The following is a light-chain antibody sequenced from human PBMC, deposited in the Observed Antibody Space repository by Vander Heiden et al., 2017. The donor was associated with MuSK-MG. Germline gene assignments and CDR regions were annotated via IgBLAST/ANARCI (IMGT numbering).Light chain of an antibody. Sequence: NFMLTPPHSVSESPGKTVTISCTRNRGTLASNYVQWYQQRPGSSPTTVIFEDNQRPSGVPDRFSGSVDSSSNAASLTISGRKTEDEDDYYCQSGDDDNVLFGGGTKLTVL. V-gene: IGLV6-57*01. CDR2: EDN. CDR1: RGTLASNY. CDR3: QSGDDDNVL. J-gene: IGLJ2*01.